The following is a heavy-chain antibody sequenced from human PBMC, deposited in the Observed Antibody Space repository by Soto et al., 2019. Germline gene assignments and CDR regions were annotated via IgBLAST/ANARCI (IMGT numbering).Heavy chain of an antibody. V-gene: IGHV1-69*01. Sequence: QVPLVQSGAEVKKPGSSVKVSCKASGGNFGSYAISWVRQAPGQGLEWMGGIIPIPGTANYAQKFQGRVTIAADESTSTAYMELSSLRSEDTAVYYCARSQGSSTSLEIYYYYYYGMDVWGQGTTVTVSS. CDR1: GGNFGSYA. D-gene: IGHD2-2*01. J-gene: IGHJ6*02. CDR2: IIPIPGTA. CDR3: ARSQGSSTSLEIYYYYYYGMDV.